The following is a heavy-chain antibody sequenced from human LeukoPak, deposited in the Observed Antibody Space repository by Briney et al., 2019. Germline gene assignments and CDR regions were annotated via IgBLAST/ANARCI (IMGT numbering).Heavy chain of an antibody. CDR2: IYYSGST. Sequence: PSQTLSLTCTVSGGSISSGDYYWCWIRQPPGKGLERFGYIYYSGSTYYNPSLKSRVTISVDTSKNQFSLKLSSVTAADTAVYYCAREKIVVVIPPFDAFDIWGQGTMVTVSS. J-gene: IGHJ3*02. D-gene: IGHD3-22*01. V-gene: IGHV4-30-4*08. CDR3: AREKIVVVIPPFDAFDI. CDR1: GGSISSGDYY.